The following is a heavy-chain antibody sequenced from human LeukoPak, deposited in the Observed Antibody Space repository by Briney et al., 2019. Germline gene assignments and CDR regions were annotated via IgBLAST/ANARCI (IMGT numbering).Heavy chain of an antibody. D-gene: IGHD3-10*01. V-gene: IGHV3-23*01. CDR2: ISGSGGST. CDR3: AKGGWVRGVITRYYFDY. CDR1: GFTFSSYA. Sequence: PGGSLRLSCAASGFTFSSYAMSWVRQAPGKGLEWVSAISGSGGSTYYADSVKGRFTISRDNSKNTLYLQMNSLRAEDTAVYYCAKGGWVRGVITRYYFDYWGQGTLVTVSS. J-gene: IGHJ4*02.